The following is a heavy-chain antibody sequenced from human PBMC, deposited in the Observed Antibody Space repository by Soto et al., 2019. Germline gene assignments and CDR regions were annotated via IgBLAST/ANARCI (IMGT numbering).Heavy chain of an antibody. CDR1: GFTFSSYA. Sequence: GGSLRLSCAASGFTFSSYAMHWVRQAPGKGLEWVAVISYDGSNKYYADSVKGRFTISRDNSKNTLYLQMNSLRAEDTAVYYCARRGYCSGGSCYSGDYYYYGMDVWGQGTTVTVSS. CDR2: ISYDGSNK. J-gene: IGHJ6*02. V-gene: IGHV3-30-3*01. D-gene: IGHD2-15*01. CDR3: ARRGYCSGGSCYSGDYYYYGMDV.